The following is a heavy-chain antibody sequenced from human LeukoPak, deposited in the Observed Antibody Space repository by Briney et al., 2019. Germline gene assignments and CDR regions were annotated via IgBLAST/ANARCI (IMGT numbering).Heavy chain of an antibody. J-gene: IGHJ6*02. CDR2: IKQDGSEK. CDR1: GFTFSSYW. Sequence: GGSLRLSCAASGFTFSSYWMSWVRQAPGKGLEWVANIKQDGSEKYYVDSVKGRFTISRDNAKNSLYLQMNSLRAEDTAVYYCARDLQVTSAYGMGVWGQGTTVTVSS. CDR3: ARDLQVTSAYGMGV. V-gene: IGHV3-7*01. D-gene: IGHD4-17*01.